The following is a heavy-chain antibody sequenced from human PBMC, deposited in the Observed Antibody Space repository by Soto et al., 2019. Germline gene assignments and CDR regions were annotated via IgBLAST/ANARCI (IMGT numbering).Heavy chain of an antibody. V-gene: IGHV3-66*01. Sequence: PGGSLRLSCAASGFTVSSNYMSWVRQAPGKGLEWVSVIYSGGSTYYADSVKGRFTISRDNSKNTLYLQMNSLRAEDTAVYYCARVGSGYYFDYFDYWGQGTLVTVSS. CDR2: IYSGGST. J-gene: IGHJ4*02. CDR1: GFTVSSNY. CDR3: ARVGSGYYFDYFDY. D-gene: IGHD3-22*01.